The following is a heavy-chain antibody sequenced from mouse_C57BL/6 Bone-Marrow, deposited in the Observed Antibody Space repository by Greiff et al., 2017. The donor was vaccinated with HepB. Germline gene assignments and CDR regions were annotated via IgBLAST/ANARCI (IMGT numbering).Heavy chain of an antibody. D-gene: IGHD2-3*01. CDR2: ISNGGGST. Sequence: EVMLVESGGGLVQPGGSLKLSCAASGFTFSDYYMYWVRQTPEKRLEWVAYISNGGGSTYYPDTVKGRFTISRDNAKNTLYLQMSRLKSEDTAMYYCARHEDGGSWFAYWGQGTLVTVSA. V-gene: IGHV5-12*01. CDR1: GFTFSDYY. J-gene: IGHJ3*01. CDR3: ARHEDGGSWFAY.